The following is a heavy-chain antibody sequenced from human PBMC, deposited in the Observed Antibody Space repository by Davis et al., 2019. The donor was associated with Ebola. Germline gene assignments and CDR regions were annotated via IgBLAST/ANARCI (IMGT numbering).Heavy chain of an antibody. D-gene: IGHD5-18*01. J-gene: IGHJ3*02. CDR1: GGSISSGGYY. Sequence: LTLSCTVSGGSISSGGYYWSWIRQHPGKGLVWIGYIYYSGGTYYNPSLKSRVTISVDTSKNQFSLKLSSVTAAGTAVYYCARRRLMVTTRGAFDIWGQGTMVTVSS. CDR2: IYYSGGT. V-gene: IGHV4-31*03. CDR3: ARRRLMVTTRGAFDI.